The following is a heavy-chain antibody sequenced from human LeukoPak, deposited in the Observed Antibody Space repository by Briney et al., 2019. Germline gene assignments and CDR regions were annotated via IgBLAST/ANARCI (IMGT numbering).Heavy chain of an antibody. CDR1: GGSISSSSYY. V-gene: IGHV4-39*07. D-gene: IGHD1-20*01. CDR3: ARATANYNWNDVGGFGNWFDP. Sequence: PSETLSLTCTVSGGSISSSSYYWGWIRQPPGKGLEWIGSIYYSGSTYYNPSLKSRVTISVDTSKNQFSLKLSSVTAADTAVYYCARATANYNWNDVGGFGNWFDPWGQGTLVTVSS. CDR2: IYYSGST. J-gene: IGHJ5*02.